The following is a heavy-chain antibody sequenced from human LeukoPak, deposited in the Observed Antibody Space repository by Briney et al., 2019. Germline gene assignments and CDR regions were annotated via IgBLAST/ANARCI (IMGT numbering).Heavy chain of an antibody. CDR3: AKGLTNYYGSGSYYTRGAYNWFDP. D-gene: IGHD3-10*01. Sequence: PGGSLRLSCAASGFTFSSYGMHWVRQAPGKGLEWVAVISYDGSNKYYADSVKGRFTISRDNSKNTLYLQMNSLRAEDTAVYYCAKGLTNYYGSGSYYTRGAYNWFDPWGQGTLVTVSS. CDR1: GFTFSSYG. J-gene: IGHJ5*02. V-gene: IGHV3-30*18. CDR2: ISYDGSNK.